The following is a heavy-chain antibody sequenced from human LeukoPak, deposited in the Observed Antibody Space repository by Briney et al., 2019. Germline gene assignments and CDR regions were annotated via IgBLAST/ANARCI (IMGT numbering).Heavy chain of an antibody. D-gene: IGHD2-2*01. Sequence: SETLSLTCTVSGGSISSYYWSWIRQPAGKGLEWIGRIYTSGSTNYNPSLKSRVTMSVDTSKNQFSLKLSSVTAADTAVYYCARLYCSSTSCYAYFDYWGQGTLVTVSS. CDR2: IYTSGST. CDR3: ARLYCSSTSCYAYFDY. J-gene: IGHJ4*02. CDR1: GGSISSYY. V-gene: IGHV4-4*07.